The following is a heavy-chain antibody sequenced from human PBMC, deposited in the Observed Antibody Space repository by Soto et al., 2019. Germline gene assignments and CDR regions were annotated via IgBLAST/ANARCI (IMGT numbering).Heavy chain of an antibody. CDR3: ASPKIAFYNWFDP. V-gene: IGHV4-34*01. J-gene: IGHJ5*02. Sequence: SETLSLTCAVYGGSFSGYYWDWIRQPPGKGLEWIGEINHSGSTNYNPSLKSRVTISVDTSKNQFSLKLSSVTAADTAVYYCASPKIAFYNWFDPWCQGTLVTVS. CDR1: GGSFSGYY. D-gene: IGHD3-3*02. CDR2: INHSGST.